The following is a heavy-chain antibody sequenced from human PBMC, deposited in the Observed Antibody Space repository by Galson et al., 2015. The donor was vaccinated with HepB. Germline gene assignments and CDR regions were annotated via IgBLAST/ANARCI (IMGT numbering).Heavy chain of an antibody. CDR2: INTNTGNP. CDR1: GYTFTNYA. D-gene: IGHD6-19*01. V-gene: IGHV7-4-1*02. CDR3: ARDRSSGWSYWFDP. J-gene: IGHJ5*02. Sequence: SVKVSCKASGYTFTNYAMNWVRQAPGQGLEWMGWINTNTGNPTYAQGFTGRFVFSLDTSVSTAYLQISSLKAEDTAVYYCARDRSSGWSYWFDPWGQGTLVTVSS.